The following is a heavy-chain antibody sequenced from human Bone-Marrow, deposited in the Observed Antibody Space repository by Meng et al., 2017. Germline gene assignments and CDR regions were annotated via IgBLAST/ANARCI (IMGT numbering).Heavy chain of an antibody. CDR2: ISTTSSYI. D-gene: IGHD6-19*01. CDR1: GFTFSNYA. J-gene: IGHJ4*02. V-gene: IGHV3-21*01. Sequence: GESLKISCEVSGFTFSNYAMSWVRQAPGKGLDWVSAISTTSSYIFYAESVRGRFTISRDNAKTSLDLQMNSLRAEDTAVYYCARDRASKDSSVWYFGPDYWGQGTLVTVSS. CDR3: ARDRASKDSSVWYFGPDY.